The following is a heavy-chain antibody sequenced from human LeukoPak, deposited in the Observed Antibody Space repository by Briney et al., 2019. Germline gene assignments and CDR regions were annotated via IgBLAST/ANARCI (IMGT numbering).Heavy chain of an antibody. CDR3: ARGLSSTGSTMVRGVHGYYYGMDV. D-gene: IGHD3-10*01. CDR2: IYYSGST. V-gene: IGHV4-59*01. CDR1: GGSISSYY. J-gene: IGHJ6*02. Sequence: SETLSLTCTVSGGSISSYYWSWIRQPGKGLEWIGYIYYSGSTYYNPSLKSRVTISVDTSKNQFSLKLSSVTAADTAVYYCARGLSSTGSTMVRGVHGYYYGMDVWGQGTTVTVSS.